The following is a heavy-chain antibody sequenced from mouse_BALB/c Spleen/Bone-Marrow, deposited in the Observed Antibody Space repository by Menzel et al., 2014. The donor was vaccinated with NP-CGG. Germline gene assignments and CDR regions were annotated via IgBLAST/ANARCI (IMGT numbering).Heavy chain of an antibody. D-gene: IGHD3-1*01. J-gene: IGHJ2*01. CDR1: GYTFSNYW. Sequence: EVQLQQSGTVLARPGAAVKMSCKASGYTFSNYWMHWVKQRPGQGLEWIGTIYPGNSYTTYNQKFKGKAKLTAVTSTSTAYMDLSSLTNEDSAVYYCTTLARTNFDYWGQGTTLTVSS. V-gene: IGHV1-5*01. CDR3: TTLARTNFDY. CDR2: IYPGNSYT.